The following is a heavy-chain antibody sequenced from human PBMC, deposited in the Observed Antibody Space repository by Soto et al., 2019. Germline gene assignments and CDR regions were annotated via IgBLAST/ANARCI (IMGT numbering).Heavy chain of an antibody. D-gene: IGHD3-10*01. J-gene: IGHJ4*02. CDR1: GFTFRNYA. CDR3: AKEPEYGVY. Sequence: EVQLLESGGGLVQPGGSLRLSCAVSGFTFRNYAMSWVRQAPGKGLEWVSGISSGGGAYYADAVKGRFTISRDNSKNTVYLQMKSLRDEDTAVYYCAKEPEYGVYWGQGTLVTVSS. CDR2: ISSGGGA. V-gene: IGHV3-23*01.